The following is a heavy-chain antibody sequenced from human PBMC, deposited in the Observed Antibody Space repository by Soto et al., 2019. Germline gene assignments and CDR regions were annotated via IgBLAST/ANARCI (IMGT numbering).Heavy chain of an antibody. J-gene: IGHJ3*02. Sequence: ASVKVSCKASGYTFTGYYMHWVRQAPGQGLEWMGWINPNSGGTNYAQKFQGWVTMTRDTSISTAYMELSRLRSDDTAVYYCARVGSRHDNSSGWYYAFDIWGQGTMVTVS. V-gene: IGHV1-2*04. CDR2: INPNSGGT. D-gene: IGHD6-19*01. CDR1: GYTFTGYY. CDR3: ARVGSRHDNSSGWYYAFDI.